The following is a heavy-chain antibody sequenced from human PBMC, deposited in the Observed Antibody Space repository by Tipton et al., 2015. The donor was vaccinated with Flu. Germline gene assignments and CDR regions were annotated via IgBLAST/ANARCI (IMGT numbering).Heavy chain of an antibody. CDR2: IYSSGTA. J-gene: IGHJ4*02. CDR3: ARSAGWYDPLDY. V-gene: IGHV4-4*07. D-gene: IGHD1-1*01. Sequence: TLSLTCTVAGGSISNYYWSWVRQPAGKRLQWIGRIYSSGTANYSPSLKTRVTMSVDTSSNQFFLSLKSVTATDTAIYYCARSAGWYDPLDYWGQGNLVTVSS. CDR1: GGSISNYY.